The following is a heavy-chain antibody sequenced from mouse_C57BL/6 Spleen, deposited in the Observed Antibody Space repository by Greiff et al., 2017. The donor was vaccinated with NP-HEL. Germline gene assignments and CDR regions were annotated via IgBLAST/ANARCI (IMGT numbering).Heavy chain of an antibody. V-gene: IGHV3-6*01. D-gene: IGHD2-5*01. J-gene: IGHJ1*03. Sequence: EVQLVESGPGLVKPSQSLSLTCSVTGYSITSGYYWNWIRQFPGNKLEWMGYISYDGSNNYNPSLKNRISITRDTSKNQFFLKLNSVTTEDTATYYCARESDYSNYEGYFDVWGTGTTVTVSS. CDR1: GYSITSGYY. CDR2: ISYDGSN. CDR3: ARESDYSNYEGYFDV.